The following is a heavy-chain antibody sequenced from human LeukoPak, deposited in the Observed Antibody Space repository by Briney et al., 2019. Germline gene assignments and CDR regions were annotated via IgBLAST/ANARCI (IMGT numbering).Heavy chain of an antibody. D-gene: IGHD1-1*01. CDR3: AKGQERESRLDS. CDR1: GFTFSDYA. V-gene: IGHV3-23*01. CDR2: ISGSGAST. J-gene: IGHJ4*02. Sequence: GGSLRLSCVVSGFTFSDYAMSWVRQAPGKGLEWVSAISGSGASTIYADSVRGRFTISRDNSKNTLYLQMNSLRAEDTALYYCAKGQERESRLDSWGQGTLVTVSS.